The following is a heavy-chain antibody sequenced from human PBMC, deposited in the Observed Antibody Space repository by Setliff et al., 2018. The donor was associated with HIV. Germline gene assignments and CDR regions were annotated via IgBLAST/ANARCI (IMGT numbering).Heavy chain of an antibody. Sequence: GASVKVSCKTSGYTFNIYGMHWVRQAPGQRLEWMGWINAADGNTKYSQKLQGRVTITRDTSASKAHMELSSLRSEDTAVYYCARRVMSSSAYYYYYYYMDVWGKGTTVTVSS. V-gene: IGHV1-3*01. CDR3: ARRVMSSSAYYYYYYYMDV. D-gene: IGHD6-6*01. J-gene: IGHJ6*03. CDR2: INAADGNT. CDR1: GYTFNIYG.